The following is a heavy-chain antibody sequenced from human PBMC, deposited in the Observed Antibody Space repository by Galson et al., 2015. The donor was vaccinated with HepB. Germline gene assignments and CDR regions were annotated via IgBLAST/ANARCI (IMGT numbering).Heavy chain of an antibody. CDR2: IWYDGSNK. V-gene: IGHV3-33*01. Sequence: SLRLSCAASGFTFSSYGMHWVRQAPGKGLEWVAVIWYDGSNKYYADSVKGRFTISRDNSKNTLYLQMNSLRAEDTAVYYCARDGLATEEDYYYGMDVWGQGTTVTVSS. CDR1: GFTFSSYG. CDR3: ARDGLATEEDYYYGMDV. D-gene: IGHD5-24*01. J-gene: IGHJ6*02.